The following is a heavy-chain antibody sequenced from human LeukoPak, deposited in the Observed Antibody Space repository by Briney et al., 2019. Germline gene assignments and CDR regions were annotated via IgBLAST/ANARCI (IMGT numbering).Heavy chain of an antibody. Sequence: SETLSLTCAVYGGSFSGYYWSWIRQPPGKGLEWIGEINHSGSTNSNTSPKSRVTISVDTSKNQFSLKLSSVTAADTAVYYCARYRVAYYDFWSGYPRFAPWGRGTLVTVSS. CDR1: GGSFSGYY. J-gene: IGHJ5*02. CDR2: INHSGST. D-gene: IGHD3-3*01. CDR3: ARYRVAYYDFWSGYPRFAP. V-gene: IGHV4-34*01.